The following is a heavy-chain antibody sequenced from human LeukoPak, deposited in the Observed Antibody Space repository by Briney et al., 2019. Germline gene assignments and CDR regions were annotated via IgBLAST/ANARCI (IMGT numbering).Heavy chain of an antibody. CDR3: ARDGGYGFDY. J-gene: IGHJ4*02. D-gene: IGHD5-18*01. CDR2: IYYSGST. CDR1: GGSFSGDYY. V-gene: IGHV4-30-4*01. Sequence: SETLSLTRAVYGGSFSGDYYWSWIRQPPGKGLEWIGYIYYSGSTYYNPSLKSRVTISVDTSKNQFSLKLSSVTAADTAVYYCARDGGYGFDYWGQGTLVTVSS.